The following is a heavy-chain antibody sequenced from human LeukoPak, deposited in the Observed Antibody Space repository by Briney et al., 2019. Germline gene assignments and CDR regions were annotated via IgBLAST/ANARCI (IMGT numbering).Heavy chain of an antibody. V-gene: IGHV3-23*01. D-gene: IGHD6-13*01. CDR2: ISGSSGNI. CDR1: GFTFSSYG. J-gene: IGHJ6*03. Sequence: GGSLRLSCEASGFTFSSYGITWVRQAPGKGLEWVSGISGSSGNIYYADSVKGRFTISRDNSKNTLYLQMNSLRAEDTAVYYCARGSSWYEYYHYYMDVWGKETTVTISS. CDR3: ARGSSWYEYYHYYMDV.